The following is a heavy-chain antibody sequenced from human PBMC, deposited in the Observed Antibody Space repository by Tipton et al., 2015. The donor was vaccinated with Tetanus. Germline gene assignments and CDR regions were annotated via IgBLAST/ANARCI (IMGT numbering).Heavy chain of an antibody. Sequence: TLSLTCTISGGSIGNYFWIWVRQPAGKGLEWIGRIFASGDTNYNPSFKSRVRMSVDTSKNQFSLRLTSVTAADTAVYYCARESVLLDGGFDFWGQGTLVSVSS. CDR2: IFASGDT. CDR3: ARESVLLDGGFDF. D-gene: IGHD5-24*01. V-gene: IGHV4-4*07. CDR1: GGSIGNYF. J-gene: IGHJ4*02.